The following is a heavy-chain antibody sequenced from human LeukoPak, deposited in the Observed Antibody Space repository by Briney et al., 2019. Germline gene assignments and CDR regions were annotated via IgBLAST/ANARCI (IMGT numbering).Heavy chain of an antibody. J-gene: IGHJ1*01. D-gene: IGHD6-13*01. V-gene: IGHV3-7*01. Sequence: PGGSLRLSCAASGFTFRSYWMSWVRQAPGKGLEWVANIKQDGSEKYYVDSVKGRFTISRDNAKNSLYLQMNSLRAEDTAVYYCARVATYSSSWYGEEYFQHWGQGTLVTVSS. CDR3: ARVATYSSSWYGEEYFQH. CDR1: GFTFRSYW. CDR2: IKQDGSEK.